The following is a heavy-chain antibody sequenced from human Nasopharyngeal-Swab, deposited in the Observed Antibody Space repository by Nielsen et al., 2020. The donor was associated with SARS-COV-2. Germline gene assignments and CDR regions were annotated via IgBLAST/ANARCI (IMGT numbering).Heavy chain of an antibody. J-gene: IGHJ4*02. D-gene: IGHD5-12*01. V-gene: IGHV3-30*18. Sequence: GESLKISWAASGFTFCSYGIHWVRPAPGKGLEWVAVISYDGSNKYYADSVKGRFTISRDNSKNTLYLQMNSLRAEDTAVYYCAKNSGYDSFDYWGQGTLVTVSS. CDR3: AKNSGYDSFDY. CDR2: ISYDGSNK. CDR1: GFTFCSYG.